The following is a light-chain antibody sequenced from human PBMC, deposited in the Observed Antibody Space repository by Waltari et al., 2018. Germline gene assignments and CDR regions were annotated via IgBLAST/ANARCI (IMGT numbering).Light chain of an antibody. J-gene: IGLJ3*02. CDR3: CSYTIGNTFWV. V-gene: IGLV2-23*02. Sequence: QSALTQPASLSGSPGQSITIPCSGSSSAAGAYDHVSGYRQHPGKVPKVLIYEVNKRPSGVSNRFSGSKSGNKASLTISGLQAEDEADYYCCSYTIGNTFWVFGGGTKLTVL. CDR1: SSAAGAYDH. CDR2: EVN.